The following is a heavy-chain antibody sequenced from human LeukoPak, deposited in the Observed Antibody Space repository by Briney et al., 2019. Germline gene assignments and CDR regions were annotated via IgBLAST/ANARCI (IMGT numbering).Heavy chain of an antibody. D-gene: IGHD1-1*01. CDR3: ARGLENRPDSDY. CDR1: GYTFTGYY. V-gene: IGHV1-2*02. J-gene: IGHJ4*02. Sequence: ASVKVSCKASGYTFTGYYLHWVRQAPGQGLEWMGWINSNSGGIHYAQKFQGRVSMTRDTSVSTAYMELSRLKSDGTAVYYCARGLENRPDSDYWGQGTLVTVSS. CDR2: INSNSGGI.